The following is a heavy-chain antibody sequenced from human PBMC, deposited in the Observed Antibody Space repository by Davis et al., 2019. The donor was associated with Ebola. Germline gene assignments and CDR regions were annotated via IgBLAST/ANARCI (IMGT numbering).Heavy chain of an antibody. Sequence: SVKVSCKASGFTFTSSDVQWVRQARGQRFEWIGWIVVGSGNTNYAQKFQERVTITRDMSTSTAYMELSSLRSEDTTVYYCAAVLDSGSYYEFDYYGMDVWGKGTTVTVSS. J-gene: IGHJ6*04. V-gene: IGHV1-58*01. CDR3: AAVLDSGSYYEFDYYGMDV. D-gene: IGHD1-26*01. CDR1: GFTFTSSD. CDR2: IVVGSGNT.